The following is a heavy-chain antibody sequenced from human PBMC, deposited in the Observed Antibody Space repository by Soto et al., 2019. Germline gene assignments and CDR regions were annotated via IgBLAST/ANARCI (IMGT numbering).Heavy chain of an antibody. CDR3: ARSSDSGGSGFDY. CDR1: GYTFTSYD. CDR2: MNPASGNT. Sequence: QVQLVQSGAEVKKPGASVRVSCKASGYTFTSYDINWVRQATGQGLEWMVWMNPASGNTGYAQKFQGRVTMTRNTSMSTAYMELSRLRSENTDVYYCARSSDSGGSGFDYWGQGTLVSVSS. D-gene: IGHD2-15*01. J-gene: IGHJ4*02. V-gene: IGHV1-8*01.